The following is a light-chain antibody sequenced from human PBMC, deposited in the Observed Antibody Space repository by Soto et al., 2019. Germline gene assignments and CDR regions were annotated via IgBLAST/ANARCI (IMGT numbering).Light chain of an antibody. CDR3: QQFHSYPIT. V-gene: IGKV1-9*01. CDR2: AAS. Sequence: IQLTQSPSSLSASVGDRVTFTCRASQGISTFLAWYQQKAGKAPKPLIYAASTLQSGVSSRFSGSGSGTDFTLTISSLQPEDSAIYYCQQFHSYPITFGHGTRLEIK. J-gene: IGKJ5*01. CDR1: QGISTF.